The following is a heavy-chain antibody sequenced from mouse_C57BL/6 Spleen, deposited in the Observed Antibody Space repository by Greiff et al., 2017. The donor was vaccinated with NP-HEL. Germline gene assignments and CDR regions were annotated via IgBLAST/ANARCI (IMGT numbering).Heavy chain of an antibody. D-gene: IGHD2-2*01. CDR1: GFTFSDYG. CDR2: ISSGSSTI. Sequence: EVQGVESGGGLVKPGGSLKLSCAASGFTFSDYGMHWVRQAPEKGLEWVAYISSGSSTIYYADTVKGRFTISRDNAKNTLFLQMTSLRSEDTAMYYCARRSTMVTTVYYAMDYWGQGTSVTVSS. CDR3: ARRSTMVTTVYYAMDY. V-gene: IGHV5-17*01. J-gene: IGHJ4*01.